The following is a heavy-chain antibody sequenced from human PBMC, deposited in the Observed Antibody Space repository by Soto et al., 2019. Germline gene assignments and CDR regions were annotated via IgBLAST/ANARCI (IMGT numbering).Heavy chain of an antibody. V-gene: IGHV3-66*01. CDR1: GFTVSSNY. J-gene: IGHJ6*02. CDR2: IYSGGAI. Sequence: GGSLRLSCAASGFTVSSNYMSWVRQTPGKGLEWVSLIYSGGAIVYADSVMGRFTVSRDNSRNTLYLQMNSLRAEDTAVYFCARDFGSDATGYYGMDVWGQGTTVTVSS. CDR3: ARDFGSDATGYYGMDV. D-gene: IGHD3-10*01.